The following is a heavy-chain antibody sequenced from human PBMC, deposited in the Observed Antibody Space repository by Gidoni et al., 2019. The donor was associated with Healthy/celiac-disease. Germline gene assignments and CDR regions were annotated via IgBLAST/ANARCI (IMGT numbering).Heavy chain of an antibody. CDR1: GFTFSTYA. CDR2: ISYDGSNK. J-gene: IGHJ4*02. V-gene: IGHV3-30-3*01. Sequence: QVQLVESGGGVDQPGRSLRLSCAASGFTFSTYAMHWVRQAPGKGLEWVAVISYDGSNKYYADSVKGRFTISRDNSKNTLYLQMNSLRAEDTAVYYCARGRGVGGIRYFDYWGQGTLVTVSS. CDR3: ARGRGVGGIRYFDY. D-gene: IGHD3-9*01.